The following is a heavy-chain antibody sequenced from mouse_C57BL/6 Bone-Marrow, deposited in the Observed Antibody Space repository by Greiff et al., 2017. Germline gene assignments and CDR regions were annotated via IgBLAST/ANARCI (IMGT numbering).Heavy chain of an antibody. J-gene: IGHJ2*01. D-gene: IGHD3-3*01. CDR2: ISSGSSTI. Sequence: EVKLVQSGAGLVKPGGSLKLSCAASGFTFSDYGMHWVRQAPEKGLEWVAYISSGSSTIYYADPVKGRFTITRDNAKNTLFLRMTSLGSEDTAVYYCGRRGTDYWGQGTTLTVSS. V-gene: IGHV5-17*01. CDR3: GRRGTDY. CDR1: GFTFSDYG.